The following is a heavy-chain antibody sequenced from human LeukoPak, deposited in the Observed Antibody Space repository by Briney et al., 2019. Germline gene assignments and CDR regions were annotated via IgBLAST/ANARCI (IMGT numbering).Heavy chain of an antibody. Sequence: PGRSLRLSCAASGFNFDGFAMHWVRQAPGKGLEWDSGISWNSEDINYADSVKGRFTVSRDNAQNSLYLHMNSLRVDDTAVYYCTKEMGYSSGWDHNWFDPWGQGTLVTVSA. CDR3: TKEMGYSSGWDHNWFDP. CDR1: GFNFDGFA. J-gene: IGHJ5*02. CDR2: ISWNSEDI. V-gene: IGHV3-9*01. D-gene: IGHD6-19*01.